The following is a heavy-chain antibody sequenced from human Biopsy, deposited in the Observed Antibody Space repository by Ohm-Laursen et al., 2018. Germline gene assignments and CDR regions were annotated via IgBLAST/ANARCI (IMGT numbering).Heavy chain of an antibody. J-gene: IGHJ6*02. CDR3: ARATNSTGWPYYYCYGMDV. V-gene: IGHV4-59*01. CDR2: IYYSGST. CDR1: GGSISSDY. Sequence: SETLSLTCTVSGGSISSDYWSWIRQTPGQGLEWIGSIYYSGSTTYNPSLKSRVTISVDTSKNQFSLRLNSVTAADTAVYYCARATNSTGWPYYYCYGMDVWGQGTTVTVSS. D-gene: IGHD2/OR15-2a*01.